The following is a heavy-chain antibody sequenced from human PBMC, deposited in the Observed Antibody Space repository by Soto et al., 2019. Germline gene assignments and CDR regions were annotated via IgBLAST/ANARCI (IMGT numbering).Heavy chain of an antibody. D-gene: IGHD6-13*01. CDR3: AKFKACSTGPYYCGMDV. Sequence: HPGGSLRLSCAASGFTFSSYAMSWVRQAPGKGLEWVASISGGGGTTYYADSVKGRFTISRDNSKNTVYLQMNRLRAEDTAVYYCAKFKACSTGPYYCGMDVWGQGTTVTVSS. V-gene: IGHV3-23*01. CDR1: GFTFSSYA. CDR2: ISGGGGTT. J-gene: IGHJ6*02.